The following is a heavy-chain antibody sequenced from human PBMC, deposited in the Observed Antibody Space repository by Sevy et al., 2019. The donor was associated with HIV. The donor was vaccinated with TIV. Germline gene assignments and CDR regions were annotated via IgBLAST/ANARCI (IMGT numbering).Heavy chain of an antibody. V-gene: IGHV3-30-3*01. D-gene: IGHD3-16*01. CDR2: ISYDATNK. Sequence: GGSLRLSCAASGFTFSRYAMHWVRQAPGKGLEWLTVISYDATNKYYVESVRGQFTISRDNSKNTLYLQMNSLRAEDTAVYYCARDGGGDYFDYWGQGTLVTVSS. J-gene: IGHJ4*02. CDR1: GFTFSRYA. CDR3: ARDGGGDYFDY.